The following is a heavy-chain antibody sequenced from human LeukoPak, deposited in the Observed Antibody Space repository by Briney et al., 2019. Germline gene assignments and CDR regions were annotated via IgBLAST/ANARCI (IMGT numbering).Heavy chain of an antibody. CDR2: SNPSGDST. CDR3: ARWTTTFLDY. Sequence: ASVKVSCKASGYTFTNYYIRWVRQAPGHGLEWMGISNPSGDSTNYAQKFQGRVTMTRDTSTSTVYMDLGSLRSEDTAVYYCARWTTTFLDYWGQGTLVTVSS. CDR1: GYTFTNYY. J-gene: IGHJ4*02. V-gene: IGHV1-46*01. D-gene: IGHD1-1*01.